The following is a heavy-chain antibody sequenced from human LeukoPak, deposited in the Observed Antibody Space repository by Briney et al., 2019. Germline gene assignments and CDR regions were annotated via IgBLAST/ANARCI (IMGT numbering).Heavy chain of an antibody. J-gene: IGHJ4*02. Sequence: ASVKVSCKASGYTFTSYAMNWVRRAPGQGLEWMGWINTNTGNPTYAQGFTGRFVFSLDTSVSTAYLKISSLKAEDTAVYYCASRDNQLLFYWGQGTLVTVSS. CDR2: INTNTGNP. V-gene: IGHV7-4-1*02. CDR3: ASRDNQLLFY. CDR1: GYTFTSYA. D-gene: IGHD2-2*01.